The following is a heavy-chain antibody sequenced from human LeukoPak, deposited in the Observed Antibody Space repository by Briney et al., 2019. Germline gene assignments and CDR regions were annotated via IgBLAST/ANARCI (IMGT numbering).Heavy chain of an antibody. V-gene: IGHV1-3*01. J-gene: IGHJ4*02. D-gene: IGHD3-22*01. CDR1: GYTFAKYA. Sequence: ASVKVSCKASGYTFAKYAIHWVRQAPGQRLEWMGWINAGNGDTRYSQKFQGGVTITRDTSASTAYMELSSLRSEDTAVYYCATRGDLSLHFDYWGQGTLVTVSS. CDR3: ATRGDLSLHFDY. CDR2: INAGNGDT.